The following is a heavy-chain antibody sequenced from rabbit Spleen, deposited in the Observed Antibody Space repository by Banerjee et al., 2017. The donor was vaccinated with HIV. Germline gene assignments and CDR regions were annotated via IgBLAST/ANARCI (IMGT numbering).Heavy chain of an antibody. V-gene: IGHV1S45*01. CDR3: ARVSETSGWGEDL. D-gene: IGHD4-1*01. Sequence: QEQLVESGGGLVQPEGSLTLTCTASGFSFSSGYDMCWVRQAPGKGLEWIGYIYSAIHYTYYASWAKGRFTISKTSSTTVTLQMTSLTVADTATYFCARVSETSGWGEDLWGPGTLVTVS. CDR2: IYSAIHYT. CDR1: GFSFSSGYD. J-gene: IGHJ4*01.